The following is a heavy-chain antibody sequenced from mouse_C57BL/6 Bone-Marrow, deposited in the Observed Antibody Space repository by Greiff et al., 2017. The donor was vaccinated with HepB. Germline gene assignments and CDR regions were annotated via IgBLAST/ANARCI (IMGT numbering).Heavy chain of an antibody. D-gene: IGHD3-1*01. CDR2: ISSGGSYT. J-gene: IGHJ3*01. CDR1: GFTFSSYG. Sequence: EVQLVESGGDLVKPGGSLKLSCAASGFTFSSYGMSWVRQTPDKRLEWVATISSGGSYTYYPDSVKGRFTISRDNAKNTLYLQMSSLKSEDTAMYYCARPGDVAWFAYWGQGTRVTVSA. CDR3: ARPGDVAWFAY. V-gene: IGHV5-6*01.